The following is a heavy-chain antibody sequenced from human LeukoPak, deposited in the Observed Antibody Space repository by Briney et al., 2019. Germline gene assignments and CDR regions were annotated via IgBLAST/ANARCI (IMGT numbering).Heavy chain of an antibody. CDR2: ISGSGGMI. CDR3: IIVSRQWGELDAFVI. CDR1: GFTFGDYG. J-gene: IGHJ3*02. D-gene: IGHD6-19*01. V-gene: IGHV3-9*01. Sequence: GGSLRLSCAVSGFTFGDYGMRWVRQVPGKGLEWVSGISGSGGMIGYADSVKGRFTISRDNAKNSLYLQMNSLRAEDTALYYCIIVSRQWGELDAFVIWGQGTKVTVSP.